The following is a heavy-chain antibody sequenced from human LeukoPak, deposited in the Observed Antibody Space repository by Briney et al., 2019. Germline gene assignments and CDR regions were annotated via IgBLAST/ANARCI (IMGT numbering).Heavy chain of an antibody. V-gene: IGHV1-24*01. D-gene: IGHD3-22*01. J-gene: IGHJ4*02. CDR1: GYTLTELS. CDR2: FDPEDGET. Sequence: ASVKVSCKVSGYTLTELSMHWVRQAPGKGLEWMGGFDPEDGETIYAQKFQGRVTMTEDTSTDTAYMELSSLRSKDTAVYYCATSYYYDIRSRPFDYWGQGTLVTVSS. CDR3: ATSYYYDIRSRPFDY.